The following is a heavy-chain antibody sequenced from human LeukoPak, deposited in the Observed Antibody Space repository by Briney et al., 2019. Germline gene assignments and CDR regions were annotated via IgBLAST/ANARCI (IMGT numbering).Heavy chain of an antibody. CDR1: RGTFTSYA. CDR2: IIPIFDTA. J-gene: IGHJ3*02. CDR3: ASGDGGAPVTTRSVAFDI. D-gene: IGHD4-17*01. Sequence: SVKVSPKASRGTFTSYAICWVRQAPRQGVEWMGGIIPIFDTANYAQKFQGRVTITTDESTSTAYMELSSLRAEDTAVYYCASGDGGAPVTTRSVAFDIWGQGTMVTVSS. V-gene: IGHV1-69*05.